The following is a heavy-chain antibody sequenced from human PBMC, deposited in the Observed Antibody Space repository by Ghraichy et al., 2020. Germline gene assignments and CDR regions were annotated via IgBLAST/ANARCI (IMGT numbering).Heavy chain of an antibody. V-gene: IGHV4-34*01. D-gene: IGHD3-10*01. Sequence: SQTLSLTCAVYGGSFSGYYWSWIRQPPGKGLEWIGEINHSGSTNYNPSLKSRVTISVDTSKNQFSLKLSSVTAADTAVYYCARAMYYYGSGSYYNPADYWGQGTLVTVSS. CDR1: GGSFSGYY. J-gene: IGHJ4*02. CDR2: INHSGST. CDR3: ARAMYYYGSGSYYNPADY.